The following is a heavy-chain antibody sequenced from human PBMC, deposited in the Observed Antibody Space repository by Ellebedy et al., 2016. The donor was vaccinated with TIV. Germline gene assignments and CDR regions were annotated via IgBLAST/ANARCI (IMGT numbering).Heavy chain of an antibody. CDR1: GGPFSNQA. J-gene: IGHJ3*02. Sequence: AASVKVSCKASGGPFSNQALSWVRQGPGQGLEWMGRIIPILNITNYAQTFQGRVTITADKSTTTVYLELNSLRSEDTAVFYCARGRSGTSFPNSFDIWGQGTLVTVSS. V-gene: IGHV1-69*04. CDR3: ARGRSGTSFPNSFDI. D-gene: IGHD1-26*01. CDR2: IIPILNIT.